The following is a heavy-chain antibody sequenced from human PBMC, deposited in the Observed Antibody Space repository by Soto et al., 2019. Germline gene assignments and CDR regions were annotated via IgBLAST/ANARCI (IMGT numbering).Heavy chain of an antibody. CDR3: ARVNYYDSSGLQVPAREIDY. V-gene: IGHV3-30-3*01. CDR2: ISYDGSNK. Sequence: PGGSLRLSCAASGFTFSSYAMHWVRQAPGKGLEWVAVISYDGSNKYYADSVKGRFTISRDNSKNTLYLQMNSLRAEDTAVYYCARVNYYDSSGLQVPAREIDYWGQGTLVTVSS. D-gene: IGHD3-22*01. CDR1: GFTFSSYA. J-gene: IGHJ4*02.